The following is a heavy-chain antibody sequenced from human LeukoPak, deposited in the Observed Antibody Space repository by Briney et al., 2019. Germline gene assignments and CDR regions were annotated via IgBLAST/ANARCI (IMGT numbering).Heavy chain of an antibody. D-gene: IGHD5-12*01. Sequence: GGSLRLSCAASGFTFSTYTMNWVRQAPGKGLEWVSSISSSSSYIYYADSVKGRFTISRDNAKNSLYLQMNSLRAEDTAVYYCARGPQYGGYDFFDYWGKGTLVTVSS. CDR2: ISSSSSYI. J-gene: IGHJ4*02. V-gene: IGHV3-21*01. CDR1: GFTFSTYT. CDR3: ARGPQYGGYDFFDY.